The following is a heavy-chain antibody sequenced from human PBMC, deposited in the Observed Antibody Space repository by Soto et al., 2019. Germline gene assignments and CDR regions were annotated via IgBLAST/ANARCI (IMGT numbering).Heavy chain of an antibody. J-gene: IGHJ6*03. CDR1: GGTFSSYT. Sequence: QVQLVQSGAEVKKPGSSVKVSCKASGGTFSSYTISWVRQAPGQGLEWMGRIIPILGIANYAQKFQGRVTITADKSTSTAYMELSSLRSEDTAVYYCARRATRDYYYYMDVWGKGTTVTVSS. CDR2: IIPILGIA. CDR3: ARRATRDYYYYMDV. V-gene: IGHV1-69*02.